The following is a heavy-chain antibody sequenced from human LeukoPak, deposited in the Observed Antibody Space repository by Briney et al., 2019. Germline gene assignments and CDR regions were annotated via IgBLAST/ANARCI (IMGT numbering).Heavy chain of an antibody. CDR2: IYPGDSDT. V-gene: IGHV5-51*01. J-gene: IGHJ6*02. CDR1: GYSFTTYW. Sequence: PGESLKVSCKASGYSFTTYWIGWVRRMPGKGLEWMAIIYPGDSDTRYSPSLQGQVAISADRSISTAYLQWSSLKASDTAIYYCARRNQGMDVWGQGTTVTVSS. D-gene: IGHD1-14*01. CDR3: ARRNQGMDV.